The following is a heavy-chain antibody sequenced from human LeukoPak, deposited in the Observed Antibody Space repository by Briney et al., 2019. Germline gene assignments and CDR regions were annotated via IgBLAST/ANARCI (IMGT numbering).Heavy chain of an antibody. CDR2: IKQDGSEK. V-gene: IGHV3-7*01. D-gene: IGHD3-22*01. CDR3: AREYYYDSSGYYYGPFYYYYMDV. Sequence: GGSLRLSCAASGFTFRNYWMSWVRQAPGKGLEWVANIKQDGSEKYYVDSVKGRFTISRDNAKNSLYLQMNSLRAEDTAVYYCAREYYYDSSGYYYGPFYYYYMDVWGKGTTVTVSS. CDR1: GFTFRNYW. J-gene: IGHJ6*03.